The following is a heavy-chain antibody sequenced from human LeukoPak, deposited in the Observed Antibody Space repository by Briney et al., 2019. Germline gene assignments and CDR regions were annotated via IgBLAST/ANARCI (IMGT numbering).Heavy chain of an antibody. J-gene: IGHJ4*02. V-gene: IGHV4-59*12. CDR1: GGSISSYY. CDR3: ARAAQYYYDSSGYYLTLIDY. D-gene: IGHD3-22*01. Sequence: AETLSLTCTVSGGSISSYYWSWIRQPPGKGLEWIGEIYHSGSTNYNPSLKSRVTISVDKSKNQFSLKLSSVTAADTAVYYRARAAQYYYDSSGYYLTLIDYWGQGTLVTVSS. CDR2: IYHSGST.